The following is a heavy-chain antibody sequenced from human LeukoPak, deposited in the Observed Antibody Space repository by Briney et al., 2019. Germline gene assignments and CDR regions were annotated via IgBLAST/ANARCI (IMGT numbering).Heavy chain of an antibody. D-gene: IGHD5-18*01. CDR2: ISYDGSNK. CDR1: GFTFSSYA. V-gene: IGHV3-30*18. CDR3: AKVGYSYGADY. J-gene: IGHJ4*02. Sequence: PGGSLRLSCAASGFTFSSYAMSWVRQAPGKGLEWVAVISYDGSNKYYADSVKGRFTISRDNSKNTLYLQMNSLRAEDTAVYYCAKVGYSYGADYWGQGTLVTVSS.